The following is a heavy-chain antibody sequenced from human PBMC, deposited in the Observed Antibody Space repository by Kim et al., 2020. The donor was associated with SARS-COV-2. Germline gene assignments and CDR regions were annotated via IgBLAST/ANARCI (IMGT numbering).Heavy chain of an antibody. CDR3: GKDPNGDYSGAFDF. CDR2: ITGDGGGR. V-gene: IGHV3-23*01. Sequence: GGSLRLSCAASGFNFRKFALTWVRQVPGKGLEWVASITGDGGGRNYPDSVKGRFTVSRDNSKNTLYLQMNSLRPEDTALYFCGKDPNGDYSGAFDFWGQGTMVTVSS. J-gene: IGHJ3*01. CDR1: GFNFRKFA. D-gene: IGHD4-17*01.